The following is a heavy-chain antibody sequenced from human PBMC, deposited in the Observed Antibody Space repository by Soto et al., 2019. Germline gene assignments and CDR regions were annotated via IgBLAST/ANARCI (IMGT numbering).Heavy chain of an antibody. V-gene: IGHV3-74*01. J-gene: IGHJ6*02. CDR1: GFSFSSYC. CDR2: MNEDGGTT. Sequence: XGSLRLYCAASGFSFSSYCMHWVRQVPGKGLVWVARMNEDGGTTDYADSVKGRFTISRDNAKNTLYLQMNSLRVEDTAVYYCASDLSGRADVWGQGTTVTVSS. CDR3: ASDLSGRADV. D-gene: IGHD3-10*01.